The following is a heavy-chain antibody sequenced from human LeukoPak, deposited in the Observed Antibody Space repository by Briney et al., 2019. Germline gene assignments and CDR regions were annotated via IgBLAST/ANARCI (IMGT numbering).Heavy chain of an antibody. D-gene: IGHD1-1*01. V-gene: IGHV1-46*01. CDR1: GYTITSYY. Sequence: ASVKVSCKASGYTITSYYLHWVRQAPGQGLEWMGIINPSGGSTTYAQNFQGRVTMTRDTSTSTVYMELSSLRSEDTAVYYCARAPGQYYYYGMDVWGQGTTVTVSS. CDR3: ARAPGQYYYYGMDV. CDR2: INPSGGST. J-gene: IGHJ6*02.